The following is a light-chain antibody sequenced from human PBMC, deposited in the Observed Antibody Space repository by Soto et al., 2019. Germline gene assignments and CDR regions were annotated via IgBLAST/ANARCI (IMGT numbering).Light chain of an antibody. CDR3: HQYGSSRCT. V-gene: IGKV3-20*01. Sequence: EIVLPQSPDTLSLFPGERATLSCMASQSVSSTYLAWYQQKPVQAPRPLISAASSRATGTPDRFSGSGSGTDFTLTISRLEPEDFEVYYCHQYGSSRCTFGQGTKVE. CDR2: AAS. CDR1: QSVSSTY. J-gene: IGKJ1*01.